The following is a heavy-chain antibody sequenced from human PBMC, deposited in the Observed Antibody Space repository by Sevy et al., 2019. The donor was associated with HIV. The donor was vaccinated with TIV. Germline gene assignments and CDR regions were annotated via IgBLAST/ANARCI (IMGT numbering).Heavy chain of an antibody. V-gene: IGHV3-7*01. J-gene: IGHJ4*02. CDR3: ARRIGSGWYYFDY. D-gene: IGHD6-13*01. CDR2: IKQDGSEK. CDR1: GFTFSSYW. Sequence: GGSLRLSCAASGFTFSSYWMSWVRQAPGKGLEWVANIKQDGSEKYYVESVKGRFTISRDNAKNSLYLQMNSLRAEDTAVYYCARRIGSGWYYFDYWGQGTLVTVSS.